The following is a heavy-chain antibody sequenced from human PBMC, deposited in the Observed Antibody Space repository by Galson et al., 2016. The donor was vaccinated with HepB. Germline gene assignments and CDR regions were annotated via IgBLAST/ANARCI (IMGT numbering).Heavy chain of an antibody. CDR2: ISGSGGST. CDR1: GFTFSSNE. CDR3: AKGLKGRDYYGMDV. V-gene: IGHV3-23*01. Sequence: SLRLSCAASGFTFSSNEMNWVRQAPGKGLEWVSAISGSGGSTYYADSVKGRVTISRDNSKNTLYLQMNSLRAEDTAVYYCAKGLKGRDYYGMDVWGQGTTVTVSS. J-gene: IGHJ6*02.